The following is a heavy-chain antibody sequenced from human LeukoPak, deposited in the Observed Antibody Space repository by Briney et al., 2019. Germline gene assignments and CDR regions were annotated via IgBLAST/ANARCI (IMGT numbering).Heavy chain of an antibody. J-gene: IGHJ4*02. CDR3: ARQKDNSGWYVADH. Sequence: SETPTLTCTVSGGSVSSGSYNWSWIRQPPGKGLEWIGYIYDSGSTSYNPSLQSRVTISVDTSKNQFSLKLSSATAADTAMYYCARQKDNSGWYVADHWGQGTLVTVS. CDR2: IYDSGST. D-gene: IGHD6-19*01. V-gene: IGHV4-61*01. CDR1: GGSVSSGSYN.